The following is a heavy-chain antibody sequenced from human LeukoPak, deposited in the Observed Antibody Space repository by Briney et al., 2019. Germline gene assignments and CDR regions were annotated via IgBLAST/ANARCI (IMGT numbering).Heavy chain of an antibody. D-gene: IGHD6-13*01. Sequence: GGSLRLSCAASGFTFSSYEMNWVRQALGKGLEWVSYISSSGSTIYYADSVKGRFTISRDNAKNSLYLQMNSLRAEDTAVYYCARDSWSVLAAGQRFFDYWGQGTLVTVSS. J-gene: IGHJ4*02. CDR1: GFTFSSYE. V-gene: IGHV3-48*03. CDR2: ISSSGSTI. CDR3: ARDSWSVLAAGQRFFDY.